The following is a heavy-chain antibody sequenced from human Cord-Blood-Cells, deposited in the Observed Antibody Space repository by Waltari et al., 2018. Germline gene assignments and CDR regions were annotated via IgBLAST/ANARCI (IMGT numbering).Heavy chain of an antibody. D-gene: IGHD3-16*01. V-gene: IGHV1-69*01. CDR2: IIPIFGTA. J-gene: IGHJ2*01. Sequence: QVQLVQSGAEVKKPGSSVEFSCKASGATVSSYAISWVRQARGPGREWMGGIIPIFGTANYAKKCQGRVTITADESTSTAYMELSCLRSEDTAVYYCAIEVNGPAPRLKPDGYFDLWGRGTLVTVSS. CDR3: AIEVNGPAPRLKPDGYFDL. CDR1: GATVSSYA.